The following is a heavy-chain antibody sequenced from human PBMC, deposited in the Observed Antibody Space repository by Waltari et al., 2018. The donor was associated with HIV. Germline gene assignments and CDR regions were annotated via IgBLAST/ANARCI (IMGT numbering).Heavy chain of an antibody. V-gene: IGHV1-3*01. CDR2: INAGNGNT. CDR3: ARNGKTIRYFDWLSHGMDV. CDR1: GYTFTSYA. J-gene: IGHJ6*02. D-gene: IGHD3-9*01. Sequence: QVQLVQSGAEVTKPGASVKVSCKASGYTFTSYAMHWVRQAPGQRLEWMGWINAGNGNTKYSQKFQGRVTITRDTSASTAYMELSSLRSEDTAVYYCARNGKTIRYFDWLSHGMDVWGQGTTVTVSS.